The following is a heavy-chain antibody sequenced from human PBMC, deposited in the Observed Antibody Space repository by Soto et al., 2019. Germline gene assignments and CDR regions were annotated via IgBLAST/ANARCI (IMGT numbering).Heavy chain of an antibody. CDR2: IYYSGST. J-gene: IGHJ4*02. V-gene: IGHV4-31*03. Sequence: PSETLSLTCTVSGGSISSGGYYWSWIRQYPGKGLEWIGYIYYSGSTYYNPSLKSRVTISVDTSKNQFSLKLSSVTAADTAVYYCARVTVTTAFDYWGQGTLVTVSS. D-gene: IGHD4-17*01. CDR1: GGSISSGGYY. CDR3: ARVTVTTAFDY.